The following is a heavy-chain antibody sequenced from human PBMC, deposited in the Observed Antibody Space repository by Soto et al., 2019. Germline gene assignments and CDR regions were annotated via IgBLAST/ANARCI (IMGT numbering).Heavy chain of an antibody. D-gene: IGHD1-1*01. CDR1: GFTFSSYA. J-gene: IGHJ4*02. Sequence: GESLKISCAASGFTFSSYAMSWVRQAPGKGLEWVSAISGSGGSTYYADSVKGRFTISRDNSKNTLYLQMNSLRAEDTAVYYCAKDGTTGTTNYWGQGTLVTVSS. CDR2: ISGSGGST. V-gene: IGHV3-23*01. CDR3: AKDGTTGTTNY.